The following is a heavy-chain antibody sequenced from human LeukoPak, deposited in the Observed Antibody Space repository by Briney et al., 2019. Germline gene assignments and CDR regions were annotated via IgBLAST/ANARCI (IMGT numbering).Heavy chain of an antibody. CDR2: ISYDGSEN. Sequence: GGSLRLSCAASGFTFSFFDMHWVRQAPGKGLEWVAVISYDGSENYYADSVKGRFTVSRDKSRNTLYLQMNSLRVEDTAVYYCAKRGTYSSFDYWGQGTLVTVSS. V-gene: IGHV3-30*18. J-gene: IGHJ4*02. CDR1: GFTFSFFD. D-gene: IGHD1-26*01. CDR3: AKRGTYSSFDY.